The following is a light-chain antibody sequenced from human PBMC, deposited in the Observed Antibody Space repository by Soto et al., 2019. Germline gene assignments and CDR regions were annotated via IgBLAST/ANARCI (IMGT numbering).Light chain of an antibody. CDR2: GAS. J-gene: IGKJ1*01. Sequence: EFVLTQSPGTLSLSPGERATLSCRASQSVNSNLAWYHLKPGQAPRLLIYGASIRAAGIPARFTGSESGTEFTLSISSLQSEDFAVYYCQQYDDWPWTFGHGTKVEIK. CDR3: QQYDDWPWT. CDR1: QSVNSN. V-gene: IGKV3-15*01.